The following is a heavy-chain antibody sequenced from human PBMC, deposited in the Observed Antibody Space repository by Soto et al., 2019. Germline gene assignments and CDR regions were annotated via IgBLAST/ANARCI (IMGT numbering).Heavy chain of an antibody. CDR1: GGTFSSYA. J-gene: IGHJ4*02. CDR3: ARSSVDIVATDFDY. Sequence: QVQLVQSGAEVKKPGSSVKVSCKASGGTFSSYAISWVRQAPGQGLEWMGGLIPIFGTANYAQKFQGRVTITADESTSTGSMELCSLRSEDTAVYYCARSSVDIVATDFDYWGQGTLVTVSS. V-gene: IGHV1-69*12. D-gene: IGHD5-12*01. CDR2: LIPIFGTA.